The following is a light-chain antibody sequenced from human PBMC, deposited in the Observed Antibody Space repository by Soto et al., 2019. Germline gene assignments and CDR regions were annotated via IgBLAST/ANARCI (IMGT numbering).Light chain of an antibody. V-gene: IGKV4-1*01. CDR1: QSVLYSPNNKNY. J-gene: IGKJ3*01. CDR3: QHYYTTPPA. CDR2: WAS. Sequence: DIVMTQSPDSLAVSLGERATINCKSSQSVLYSPNNKNYLAWFQQKPGLPPKLIIYWASTRESGVPDRFSGSXXXTXFTLXXXSLXXEXVXXYYCQHYYTTPPAFGPGTKVDIK.